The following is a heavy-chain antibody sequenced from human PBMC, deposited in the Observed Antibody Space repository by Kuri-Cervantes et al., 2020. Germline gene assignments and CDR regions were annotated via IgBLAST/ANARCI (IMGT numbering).Heavy chain of an antibody. CDR3: AKLSRIAVAGSMDY. V-gene: IGHV3-23*01. Sequence: GGSLRLSCAASGFTFSSYAMSWVRQAPGKGLEWVSAISGSGGSTYYADSVKGRFTTSRDNSKNTLYLQMNSLRAEDTAVYYCAKLSRIAVAGSMDYWGQGTLVTVSS. CDR1: GFTFSSYA. D-gene: IGHD6-19*01. CDR2: ISGSGGST. J-gene: IGHJ4*02.